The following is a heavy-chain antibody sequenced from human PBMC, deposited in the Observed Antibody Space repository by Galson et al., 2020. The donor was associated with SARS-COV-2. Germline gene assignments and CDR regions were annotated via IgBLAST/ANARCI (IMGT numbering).Heavy chain of an antibody. CDR1: GFNFGDYP. CDR3: VRDHNYAFDF. CDR2: IRGDTTTI. Sequence: GGSLRLSCAASGFNFGDYPMNWVRQARGQGLEWIAHIRGDTTTINYADSVKGRFTISRDNARNSLFLQMNSLRTEDTAVYCCVRDHNYAFDFWGQGTVVSVSS. V-gene: IGHV3-48*04. J-gene: IGHJ3*01.